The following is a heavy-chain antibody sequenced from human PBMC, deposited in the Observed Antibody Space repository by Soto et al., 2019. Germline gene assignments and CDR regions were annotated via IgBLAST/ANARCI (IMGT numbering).Heavy chain of an antibody. CDR3: ARAGGESVATTFFDY. CDR1: GFTFSRHG. J-gene: IGHJ4*02. D-gene: IGHD5-12*01. Sequence: QVQVVESGGGVVQPGRSLRLSCAASGFTFSRHGMHWVRQAPGKGLEWVAGIWYDGSNKFYTDFVKGAFTISRDNSKNTLYLEMNSLRVDDTGVYYCARAGGESVATTFFDYWGQGTLVTVSS. CDR2: IWYDGSNK. V-gene: IGHV3-33*01.